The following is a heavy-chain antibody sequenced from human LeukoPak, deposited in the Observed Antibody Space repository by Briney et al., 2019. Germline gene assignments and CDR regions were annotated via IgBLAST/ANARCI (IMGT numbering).Heavy chain of an antibody. CDR2: IYHSGST. Sequence: SETLSLTCTVSGYSISSGYYWGWIRQPPGKGLEWIGSIYHSGSTYYNPSLKSRVTISVDTSKNQFSLKLSSVTAADTAVYYCARLATPSTMAARGRSWFVSWGQGTLVTVSS. CDR1: GYSISSGYY. V-gene: IGHV4-38-2*02. D-gene: IGHD6-6*01. J-gene: IGHJ5*02. CDR3: ARLATPSTMAARGRSWFVS.